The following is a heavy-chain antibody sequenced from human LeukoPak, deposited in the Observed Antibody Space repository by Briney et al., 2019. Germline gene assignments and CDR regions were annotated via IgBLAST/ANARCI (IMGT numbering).Heavy chain of an antibody. D-gene: IGHD4-23*01. Sequence: SETLSLTCTVSGGSISSGDYYWSWIRQPPGKGLEWIGYIYYSGSTYYNPSLKSRVTISVDTSKNQFSLKLSSVTAADTAVYYCARDRGPYGGNSGYFDYWGQGTLVTVSS. CDR3: ARDRGPYGGNSGYFDY. J-gene: IGHJ4*02. CDR2: IYYSGST. V-gene: IGHV4-30-4*01. CDR1: GGSISSGDYY.